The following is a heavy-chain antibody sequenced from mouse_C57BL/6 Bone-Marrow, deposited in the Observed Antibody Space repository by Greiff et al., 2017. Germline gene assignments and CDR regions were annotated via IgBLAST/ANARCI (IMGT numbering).Heavy chain of an antibody. J-gene: IGHJ3*01. CDR3: ERSRSPAWFAY. V-gene: IGHV1-4*01. Sequence: QVQLQQSGAELARPGASVKMSCKASGYTFTSYTMHWVKQRPGEGLEWIGYINPSGGYTKYNQKFKDKATLTADKSSSTAYMQLSSLTSEDSAVYYCERSRSPAWFAYGGQGTLVTVSA. CDR1: GYTFTSYT. CDR2: INPSGGYT. D-gene: IGHD1-1*01.